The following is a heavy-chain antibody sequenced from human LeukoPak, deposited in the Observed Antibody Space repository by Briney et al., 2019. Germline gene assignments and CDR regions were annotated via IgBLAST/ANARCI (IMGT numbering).Heavy chain of an antibody. CDR1: GGSISSYY. Sequence: SETLSLTCTVSGGSISSYYWSWIRQPPGKGLEWIGYIYYSGSTNYNPSLKSRVTISVDTSKNQFSLKLSSVTAADTAVCYCARDRGLAAAGTLNWFDPWGQGTLVTASS. CDR2: IYYSGST. J-gene: IGHJ5*02. CDR3: ARDRGLAAAGTLNWFDP. V-gene: IGHV4-59*01. D-gene: IGHD6-13*01.